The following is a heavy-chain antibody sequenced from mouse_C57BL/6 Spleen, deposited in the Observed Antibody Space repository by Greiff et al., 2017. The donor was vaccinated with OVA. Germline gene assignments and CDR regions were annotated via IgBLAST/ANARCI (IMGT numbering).Heavy chain of an antibody. CDR3: VKGDYDKYFDV. V-gene: IGHV3-6*01. Sequence: VQLQQSGPGLVKPSQSLSLTCSVTGYSITSGYYWNWIRQFPGNKLEWMGYISYDGSNNYNPSLKNRISITRDTSKNQFFLKLNAVTTEDTATDYCVKGDYDKYFDVWGTGTTVTVAS. CDR1: GYSITSGYY. D-gene: IGHD2-4*01. CDR2: ISYDGSN. J-gene: IGHJ1*03.